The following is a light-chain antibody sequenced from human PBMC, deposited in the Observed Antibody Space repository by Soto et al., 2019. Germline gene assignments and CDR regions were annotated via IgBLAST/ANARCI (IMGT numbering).Light chain of an antibody. CDR3: QQYGSSPQT. CDR2: AA. J-gene: IGKJ5*01. V-gene: IGKV3-20*01. Sequence: VLTQSPGTLSLSPGERATLSCRASQSVSSRYLAWYQQKPGQAPRLLFYAAFRATGTPDRFSGSGSGTDFTLTIDRLEPEDVAVYYCQQYGSSPQTFGQGTRLEIK. CDR1: QSVSSRY.